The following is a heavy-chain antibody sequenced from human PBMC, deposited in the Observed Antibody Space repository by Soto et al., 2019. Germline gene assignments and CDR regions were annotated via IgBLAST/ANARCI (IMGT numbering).Heavy chain of an antibody. Sequence: EVHLLDSGGGLAQPGGSLRLSCAASGFTFSSYVMTWVRQAPGKGLEWVSRISGNGGGTYYADAVKGRFTISRDNSRNTMDVQMNTQRAEDTVIYYCTKDLEEVRTFGVVIKPNWFHPSGQGTLVIVSP. J-gene: IGHJ5*02. CDR3: TKDLEEVRTFGVVIKPNWFHP. CDR2: ISGNGGGT. CDR1: GFTFSSYV. D-gene: IGHD3-3*01. V-gene: IGHV3-23*01.